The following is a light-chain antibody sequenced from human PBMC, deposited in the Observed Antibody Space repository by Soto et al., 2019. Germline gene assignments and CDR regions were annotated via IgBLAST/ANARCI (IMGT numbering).Light chain of an antibody. CDR1: SNDVGHFNY. J-gene: IGLJ1*01. Sequence: QSVLAQPASVSGSPGQSITISCTGTSNDVGHFNYVSLFQQHPGKAPKLLIFDVSNWPSGVSDRFSGSKSGNTASLTISGLQPEDEADYYCTSFTTSNTFVFGSGTKVTVL. CDR2: DVS. V-gene: IGLV2-14*03. CDR3: TSFTTSNTFV.